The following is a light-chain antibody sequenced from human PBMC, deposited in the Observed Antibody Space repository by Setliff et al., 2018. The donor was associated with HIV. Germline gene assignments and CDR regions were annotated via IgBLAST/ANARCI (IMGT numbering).Light chain of an antibody. CDR3: SSYSINNLYV. CDR2: NVD. CDR1: SSDIGSSNF. J-gene: IGLJ1*01. Sequence: QSALTKPASVSGSPGQSMTISCTGTSSDIGSSNFVSWYQQHPGKAPKVMIYNVDKRPSGVSNRFSGSKSGITASLTISGLQTEDEADYSFSSYSINNLYVFATGTKVTVL. V-gene: IGLV2-14*03.